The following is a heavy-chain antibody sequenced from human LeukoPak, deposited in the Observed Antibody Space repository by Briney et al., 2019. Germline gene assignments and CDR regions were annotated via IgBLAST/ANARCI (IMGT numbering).Heavy chain of an antibody. CDR1: GYTFTDYY. D-gene: IGHD2-15*01. CDR2: INPSSGGT. CDR3: ARIQDIGYGLDY. Sequence: GASVTVSFKSSGYTFTDYYIHWVRQAPGQGLEWMGWINPSSGGTNYAQKFQGRVTMTRDTSISTAYMDLSRLRYDDTAVYYCARIQDIGYGLDYWGQGTLVTVSS. J-gene: IGHJ4*02. V-gene: IGHV1-2*02.